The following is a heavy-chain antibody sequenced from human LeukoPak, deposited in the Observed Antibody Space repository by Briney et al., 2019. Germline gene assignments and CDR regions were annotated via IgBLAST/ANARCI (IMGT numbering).Heavy chain of an antibody. D-gene: IGHD2-15*01. J-gene: IGHJ6*02. CDR3: ARDIVVVVAATENYYYYGMDV. CDR2: ISSSGSTI. CDR1: GFTFSDYY. V-gene: IGHV3-11*01. Sequence: GGSLRLSCAASGFTFSDYYMSWIRQAPGKGLEWVSYISSSGSTIYYADSVKGRFTISRDNAKNSLYLQMNSLRAEDTAVYYCARDIVVVVAATENYYYYGMDVWGQGTTVTVSS.